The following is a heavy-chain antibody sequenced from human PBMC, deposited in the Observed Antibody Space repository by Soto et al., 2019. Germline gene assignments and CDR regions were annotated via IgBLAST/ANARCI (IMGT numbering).Heavy chain of an antibody. CDR2: IYSGGST. D-gene: IGHD5-12*01. V-gene: IGHV3-66*01. Sequence: GGSLRLSCAASGFTVSSNYMSWVRQAPGKGLEWVSVIYSGGSTYYADSVKGRFTISRDNSKNTLYLQMNSLRAEDTAVYYCAKDVADSGYDLDAFDIWGQGTMVTVSS. J-gene: IGHJ3*02. CDR1: GFTVSSNY. CDR3: AKDVADSGYDLDAFDI.